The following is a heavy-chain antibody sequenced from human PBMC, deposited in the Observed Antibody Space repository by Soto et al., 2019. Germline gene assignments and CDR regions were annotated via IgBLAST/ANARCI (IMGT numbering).Heavy chain of an antibody. CDR2: ISYDGSNK. V-gene: IGHV3-30*18. J-gene: IGHJ6*03. CDR3: AKDILKYSNYYYYYMDV. CDR1: GFTFSSYG. Sequence: GGSLRLSCAASGFTFSSYGMHWVRQAPGKGLEWVAVISYDGSNKYYADSVKGRFTISRDNSKNTLYLQMNSLRAEDTAVYYCAKDILKYSNYYYYYMDVWGKGTTVTVSS. D-gene: IGHD5-12*01.